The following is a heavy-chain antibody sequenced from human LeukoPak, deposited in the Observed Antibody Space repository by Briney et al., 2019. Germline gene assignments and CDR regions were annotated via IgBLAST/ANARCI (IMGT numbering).Heavy chain of an antibody. D-gene: IGHD5-18*01. CDR2: IYTSGST. V-gene: IGHV4-61*02. CDR1: GGSISSGSYY. CDR3: ASSLGTATDFDY. Sequence: ASETLSLTCTVSGGSISSGSYYWSWIGQPAGKGLEWIGRIYTSGSTNYNPSLKSRVTISVDTSKNQFSLKLSSVTAADTAVYYCASSLGTATDFDYWGQGTLVTVSS. J-gene: IGHJ4*02.